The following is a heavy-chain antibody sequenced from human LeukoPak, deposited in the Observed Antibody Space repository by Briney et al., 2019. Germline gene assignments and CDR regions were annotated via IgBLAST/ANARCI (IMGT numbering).Heavy chain of an antibody. CDR1: GYTFTGYY. CDR3: ARTGRAYSSSWFSWFDP. J-gene: IGHJ5*02. D-gene: IGHD6-13*01. CDR2: INPNSGGT. Sequence: ASVKVSCKASGYTFTGYYMHWVRQAPGQGLEWMGWINPNSGGTNYAQKFQGRVTMTRDTSISTAYMELSSLRSEDTAVYYCARTGRAYSSSWFSWFDPWGQGTLVTVSS. V-gene: IGHV1-2*02.